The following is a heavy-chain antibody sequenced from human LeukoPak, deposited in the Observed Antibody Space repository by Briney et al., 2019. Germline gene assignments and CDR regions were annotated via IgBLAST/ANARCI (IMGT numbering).Heavy chain of an antibody. Sequence: NPSETLSLTCTVSGGSISSSSYYWGWIRQPPGKGLEWIGSIYYSGSTYYNPSLKSRVTISVDTSKNQFSLKLSSVTAADTAVYYCARHELYDPAVGHFDYWGQGTLVTVSS. CDR2: IYYSGST. D-gene: IGHD2-2*02. J-gene: IGHJ4*02. CDR1: GGSISSSSYY. CDR3: ARHELYDPAVGHFDY. V-gene: IGHV4-39*01.